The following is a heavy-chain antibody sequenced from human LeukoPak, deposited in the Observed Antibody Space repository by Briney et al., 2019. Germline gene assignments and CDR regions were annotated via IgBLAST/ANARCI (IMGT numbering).Heavy chain of an antibody. CDR1: GGSLSSYY. CDR2: IYYSGST. Sequence: SETLSLTCTVSGGSLSSYYWSWIRQPPGQGLEWIGYIYYSGSTNYNPSLKSRVTISVDTSKNQFSLKLSSVTAADTAVYYCAGQTIAVAGTLFDIWGQGTMVTVSS. CDR3: AGQTIAVAGTLFDI. D-gene: IGHD6-19*01. J-gene: IGHJ3*02. V-gene: IGHV4-59*01.